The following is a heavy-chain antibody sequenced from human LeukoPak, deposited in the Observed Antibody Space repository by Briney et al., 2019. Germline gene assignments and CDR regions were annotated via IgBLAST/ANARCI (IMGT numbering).Heavy chain of an antibody. CDR2: IYSGGST. CDR3: ARGSITNYGMDV. CDR1: GFTFSSNY. V-gene: IGHV3-66*01. Sequence: GGSLRLSCAASGFTFSSNYMSWVRQAPGKGLEWVSVIYSGGSTYYADSVKGRFTISRDNSKNTLYLQMNSLRAEDTAVYYCARGSITNYGMDVWGQGTTVTVSS. J-gene: IGHJ6*02. D-gene: IGHD3-10*01.